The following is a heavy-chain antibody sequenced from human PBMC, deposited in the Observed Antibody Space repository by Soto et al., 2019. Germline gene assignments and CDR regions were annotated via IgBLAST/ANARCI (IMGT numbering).Heavy chain of an antibody. J-gene: IGHJ4*02. Sequence: GGSLRLSCAASGFTFSIYAMSWVRQAPGKGLEWVSAISGSGGSTYYADPVKGRFTISRDNSKNTLYLQMNSLRAEDTAVYYCAKDKGYCSGGSCYFDYWGQGTLVTVSS. CDR3: AKDKGYCSGGSCYFDY. D-gene: IGHD2-15*01. CDR2: ISGSGGST. CDR1: GFTFSIYA. V-gene: IGHV3-23*01.